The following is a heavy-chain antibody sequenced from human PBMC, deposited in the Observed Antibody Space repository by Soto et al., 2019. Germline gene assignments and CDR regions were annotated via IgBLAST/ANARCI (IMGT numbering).Heavy chain of an antibody. D-gene: IGHD2-21*01. CDR1: GFTFDDYA. V-gene: IGHV3-9*01. CDR3: AKDIVAAISLSAFDI. CDR2: ISWNSGSI. Sequence: EVQLVESGGGLVQPGRSLRLSCAASGFTFDDYAMHWVRQAPGKGLEWVSGISWNSGSIGYADSVKGRFTISRDNAKNSLYLQMNSLRAEDTALYYCAKDIVAAISLSAFDIWGQGTMVTVSS. J-gene: IGHJ3*02.